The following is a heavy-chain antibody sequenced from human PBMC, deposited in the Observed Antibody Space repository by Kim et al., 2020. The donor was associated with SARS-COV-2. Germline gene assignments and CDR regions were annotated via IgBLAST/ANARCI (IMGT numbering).Heavy chain of an antibody. Sequence: GESLKISCKGSGYSFTSYWIGWVRQMPGKGLEWMGIIYPGDSDTRYSPSFQSQVTISADKSISTAYLQWSSLKASDTAMYYCARLFPYDSSGYYYRAFDIWGQGTMVTVSS. CDR2: IYPGDSDT. D-gene: IGHD3-22*01. CDR1: GYSFTSYW. CDR3: ARLFPYDSSGYYYRAFDI. J-gene: IGHJ3*02. V-gene: IGHV5-51*01.